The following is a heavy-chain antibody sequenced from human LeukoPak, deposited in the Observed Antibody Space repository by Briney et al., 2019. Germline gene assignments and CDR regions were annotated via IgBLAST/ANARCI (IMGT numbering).Heavy chain of an antibody. J-gene: IGHJ5*02. CDR2: IYPGGSDT. V-gene: IGHV5-51*01. Sequence: GESLKISCKASGYTFTSYWIGWVRQMPGKGLEWMGIIYPGGSDTRYSPSFQGQVTISADKSISTAYLQWGSLRALDTAMYYCVTPSGELATTWGRGTLVTVSS. CDR3: VTPSGELATT. D-gene: IGHD3-10*01. CDR1: GYTFTSYW.